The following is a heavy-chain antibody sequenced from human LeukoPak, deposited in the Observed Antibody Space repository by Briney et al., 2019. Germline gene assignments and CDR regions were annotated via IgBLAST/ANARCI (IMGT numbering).Heavy chain of an antibody. CDR3: AREDRGDYYLDY. D-gene: IGHD4-17*01. CDR2: INHSGST. J-gene: IGHJ4*02. V-gene: IGHV4-34*01. CDR1: GGSFSGYY. Sequence: KPSETLSLTCAVYGGSFSGYYWSWIRQPPGKGLEWIGEINHSGSTNYNPPLKSRVTISVDTSKNQFSLKLSSVTAADTAVYYCAREDRGDYYLDYWGQGTLVTVSS.